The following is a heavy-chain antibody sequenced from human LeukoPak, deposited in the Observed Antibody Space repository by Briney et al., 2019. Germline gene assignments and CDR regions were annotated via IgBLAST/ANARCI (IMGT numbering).Heavy chain of an antibody. V-gene: IGHV5-51*01. J-gene: IGHJ4*02. CDR3: ARRGEAMDPFDY. Sequence: GESLKISCKDSGYSFTSYWIGWVRQMPGKGLEWMVIIYPGDSDTRYSPSFQGQVTISADKSINTAYLQWSSLKASDTAIYCCARRGEAMDPFDYWGQGTLVTVSS. CDR2: IYPGDSDT. D-gene: IGHD5-18*01. CDR1: GYSFTSYW.